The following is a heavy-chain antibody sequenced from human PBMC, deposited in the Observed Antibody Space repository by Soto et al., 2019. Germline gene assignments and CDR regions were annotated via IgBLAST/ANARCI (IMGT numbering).Heavy chain of an antibody. V-gene: IGHV4-4*07. CDR2: ISTSGNV. CDR3: ARVNNDFWHLYLLAFDN. D-gene: IGHD3-3*01. CDR1: GGSPTKYY. Sequence: SETLSLTWISWGGSPTKYYWIRSRPPAGKGLEWIGRISTSGNVVSKASLRSRLTMSVDTSKNQFSLRLTSVTAADTAVYYCARVNNDFWHLYLLAFDNWRHAALVT. J-gene: IGHJ4*01.